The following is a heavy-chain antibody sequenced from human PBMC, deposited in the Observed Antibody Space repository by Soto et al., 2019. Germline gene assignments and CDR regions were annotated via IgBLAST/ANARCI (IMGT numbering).Heavy chain of an antibody. J-gene: IGHJ4*02. CDR2: IWYDGTNK. CDR1: GFTFSSNC. CDR3: ARDGGDGYNSYFDY. Sequence: GESLSPSCTVSGFTFSSNCKHWARQGRGKGLEWVAVIWYDGTNKYYASSVKGRFTISRYNSKNTLYLQSNSLTAEDRAMYYCARDGGDGYNSYFDYWGQGTLVTVSS. V-gene: IGHV3-33*01. D-gene: IGHD5-12*01.